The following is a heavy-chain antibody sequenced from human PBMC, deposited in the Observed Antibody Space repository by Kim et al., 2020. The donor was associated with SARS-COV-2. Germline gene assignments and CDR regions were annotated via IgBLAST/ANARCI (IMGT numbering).Heavy chain of an antibody. Sequence: GGSLRLSCAASGFTFSSYAMSWVRQAPGKGLEWVSAISGSGGSTYYADSVKGRFTISRDNSKNTLYLQMNSLRAEDTAVYYCAKASGPGYSSSWYHLQATNTADDYWGQGTLVTVSS. CDR2: ISGSGGST. CDR1: GFTFSSYA. V-gene: IGHV3-23*01. D-gene: IGHD6-13*01. J-gene: IGHJ4*02. CDR3: AKASGPGYSSSWYHLQATNTADDY.